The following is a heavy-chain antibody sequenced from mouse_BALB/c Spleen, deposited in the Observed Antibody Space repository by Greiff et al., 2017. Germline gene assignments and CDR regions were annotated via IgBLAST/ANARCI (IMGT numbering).Heavy chain of an antibody. CDR2: IDPANGNT. J-gene: IGHJ2*01. CDR3: ARIYYDYDEYYFDD. CDR1: GFNIKDTY. V-gene: IGHV14-3*02. Sequence: EVQLQQSGAELVKPGASVKLSCTASGFNIKDTYMHWVKQRPEQGLEWIGRIDPANGNTKYDPKFQGKATITADTSSNTAYLQLSSLTSEDTAVYYCARIYYDYDEYYFDDWGQGTTLTVSS. D-gene: IGHD2-4*01.